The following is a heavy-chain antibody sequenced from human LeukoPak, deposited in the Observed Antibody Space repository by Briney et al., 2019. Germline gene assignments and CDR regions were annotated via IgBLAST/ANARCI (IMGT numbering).Heavy chain of an antibody. D-gene: IGHD1-1*01. CDR3: AKDGITTHALGYYFDH. J-gene: IGHJ4*02. V-gene: IGHV3-9*01. CDR1: GFNFDDYA. CDR2: ISWNSGST. Sequence: SGGSLRLSCVASGFNFDDYAMHWVRQVPGKGLEWVSGISWNSGSTGYTDSVKGRFTISRDNAKNSLYLQMNSLRAEDTALYYCAKDGITTHALGYYFDHWGQGTLVTVSS.